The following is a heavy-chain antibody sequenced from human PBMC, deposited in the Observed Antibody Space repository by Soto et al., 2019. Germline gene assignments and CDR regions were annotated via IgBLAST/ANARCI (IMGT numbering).Heavy chain of an antibody. J-gene: IGHJ4*02. D-gene: IGHD6-19*01. CDR3: ARGGREWLASFPSGLTNPVDY. V-gene: IGHV3-21*01. CDR1: GFTFSSYS. Sequence: GGSLRLSCAASGFTFSSYSMNWVRQAPGKGLEWVSSISSSSSYIYYADSVKGRFTISRDNAKNSLYLQMNSLRAEDTAVYYCARGGREWLASFPSGLTNPVDYWGQGTLVTVSS. CDR2: ISSSSSYI.